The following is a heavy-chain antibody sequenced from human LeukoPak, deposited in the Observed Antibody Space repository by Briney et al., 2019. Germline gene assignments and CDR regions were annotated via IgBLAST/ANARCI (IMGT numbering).Heavy chain of an antibody. D-gene: IGHD3-10*02. J-gene: IGHJ6*04. CDR3: AELGITMIGGV. CDR2: ISSSGSTT. CDR1: GFTFSSYE. V-gene: IGHV3-48*03. Sequence: HSGGSLRLSCAASGFTFSSYEMTWVRQAPGKGLEWVSYISSSGSTTHYADSVKGRFTISRDNAKNSLYLQMNSLRAEDTAVYYCAELGITMIGGVWGKGTTVTISS.